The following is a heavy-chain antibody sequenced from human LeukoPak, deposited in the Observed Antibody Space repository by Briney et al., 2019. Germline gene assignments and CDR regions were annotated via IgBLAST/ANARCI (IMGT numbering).Heavy chain of an antibody. J-gene: IGHJ4*02. CDR3: ATYSVGYYVDY. CDR2: VYHSGST. Sequence: PSETLSLTCAVYGGSFSGYYWSWIRQPPGKGLEWIGSVYHSGSTYYNPSLKSRVTISVDMSKNHFSLKLSSVTAADTAVYYCATYSVGYYVDYWGQGTVVTVSS. V-gene: IGHV4-34*01. CDR1: GGSFSGYY. D-gene: IGHD3-22*01.